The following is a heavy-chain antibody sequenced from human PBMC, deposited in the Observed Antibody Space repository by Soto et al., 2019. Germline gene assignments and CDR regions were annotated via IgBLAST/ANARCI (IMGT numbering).Heavy chain of an antibody. CDR1: GGTFSSYA. CDR2: INPKSGGT. J-gene: IGHJ4*02. CDR3: ARDLAKGGGSAGFDY. V-gene: IGHV1-2*02. D-gene: IGHD1-26*01. Sequence: ASVKVSSKASGGTFSSYAMSWGRRAPGQGFEWMGWINPKSGGTKCPQKFQGRVTMTRDTSLSTVYMTLTRLTSDDTAVYYCARDLAKGGGSAGFDYCRQVTLVIVSS.